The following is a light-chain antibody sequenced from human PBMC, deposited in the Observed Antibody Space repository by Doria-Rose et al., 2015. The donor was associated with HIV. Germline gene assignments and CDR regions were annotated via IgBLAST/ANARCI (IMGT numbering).Light chain of an antibody. CDR1: QSISSY. Sequence: DIQVTQSPSSLSASVGDRVTITCRASQSISSYLNWYQQKPGKAPKLLIYAASRLQSGVPSRFRGSGSGTDFTLTISSLQPEDFATYYCQESYSTPGTFGQGTKVDIK. CDR2: AAS. CDR3: QESYSTPGT. J-gene: IGKJ1*01. V-gene: IGKV1-39*01.